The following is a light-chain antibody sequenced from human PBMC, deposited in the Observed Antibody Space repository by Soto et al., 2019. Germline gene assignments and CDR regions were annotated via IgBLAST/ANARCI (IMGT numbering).Light chain of an antibody. CDR1: QTISSDY. Sequence: EILLTQSPGTLSLSPGERATLSCRASQTISSDYLAWYQQKPGQAPRLLIFGAATRAADIPDRFSGSGSGTDFTLTISRLEPEDFAVYYCQQRLHWPITFGQGTRLEIK. CDR3: QQRLHWPIT. J-gene: IGKJ5*01. CDR2: GAA. V-gene: IGKV3D-20*02.